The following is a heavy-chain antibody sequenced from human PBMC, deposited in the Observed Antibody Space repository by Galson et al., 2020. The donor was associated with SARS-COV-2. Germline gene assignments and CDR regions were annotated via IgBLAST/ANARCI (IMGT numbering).Heavy chain of an antibody. CDR2: INSDGSST. Sequence: GGSLRLSCAASGFTFTSYWMHWVRQAPGKGLVWVSRINSDGSSTSYADSVKGRFTISRDNVKNTLYLQMNSLRAEDTAVYYCSRVNRGSAYYFDFWGQGTLFTVSS. CDR3: SRVNRGSAYYFDF. D-gene: IGHD3-10*01. V-gene: IGHV3-74*01. J-gene: IGHJ4*02. CDR1: GFTFTSYW.